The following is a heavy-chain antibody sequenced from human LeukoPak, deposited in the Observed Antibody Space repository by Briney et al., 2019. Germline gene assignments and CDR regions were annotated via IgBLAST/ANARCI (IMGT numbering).Heavy chain of an antibody. CDR1: GASISTYY. CDR3: ARGSSSWANY. Sequence: PSETLSLTCTASGASISTYYWSWIRQPAGKGLEWIGYIYYSGSTNYNPSLKDRVTISVDTSKNHFSLKLSSVTAADTAVYYCARGSSSWANYWGQGTLVTVSS. D-gene: IGHD6-13*01. J-gene: IGHJ4*02. CDR2: IYYSGST. V-gene: IGHV4-59*01.